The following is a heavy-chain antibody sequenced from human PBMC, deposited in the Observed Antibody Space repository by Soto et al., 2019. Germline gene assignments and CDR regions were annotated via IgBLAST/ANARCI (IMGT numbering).Heavy chain of an antibody. CDR3: AKDSPGYSGYGPSFYYYYGMDV. J-gene: IGHJ6*02. V-gene: IGHV3-30*18. CDR2: ISYDGSNK. CDR1: GFTFSSYG. Sequence: SGGSLRLSCAASGFTFSSYGMHWVRQAPGKGLEWVAVISYDGSNKYYADSVKGRFTISRDNSKNTLYLQMNSLGAEDTAVYYCAKDSPGYSGYGPSFYYYYGMDVWGQGTTVTVSS. D-gene: IGHD5-12*01.